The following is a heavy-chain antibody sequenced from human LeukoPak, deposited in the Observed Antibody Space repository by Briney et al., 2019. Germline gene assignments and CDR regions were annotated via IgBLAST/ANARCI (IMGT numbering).Heavy chain of an antibody. V-gene: IGHV3-23*01. CDR3: AKRSNYLLLDY. CDR2: ISASGGNT. D-gene: IGHD4-11*01. Sequence: PGGSLRLSCAASGFTFTSYAMNWVRQAPGKGLEWVSTISASGGNTYSADSLKGRFTISRDNSKNTLYLQMSSLRAEDTAVYYCAKRSNYLLLDYWGQGTLVTVSS. CDR1: GFTFTSYA. J-gene: IGHJ4*02.